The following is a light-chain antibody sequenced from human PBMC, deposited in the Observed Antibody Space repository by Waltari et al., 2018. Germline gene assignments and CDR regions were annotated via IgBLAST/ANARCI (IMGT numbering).Light chain of an antibody. CDR1: AVPKQY. CDR2: KDS. Sequence: SYELTQPPSVSVSPGQTARITCSGDAVPKQYAYWYQQKPGQAPVLVIYKDSERPSGIPERFSGSSAGTAVTLTSSGVQAEDEADYYCQSADSSVSYVMFGGGTKLTVL. CDR3: QSADSSVSYVM. V-gene: IGLV3-25*03. J-gene: IGLJ3*02.